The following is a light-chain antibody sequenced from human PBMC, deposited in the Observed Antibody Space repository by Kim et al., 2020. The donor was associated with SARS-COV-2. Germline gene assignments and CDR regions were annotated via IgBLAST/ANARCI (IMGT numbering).Light chain of an antibody. CDR3: QSDNRVATWA. V-gene: IGKV1-12*01. J-gene: IGKJ1*01. CDR1: QDISNW. Sequence: IKLIQSPSSVSASIGDRVTVTCRASQDISNWLAWHQQKPGRAPKLLIYAASSLHGGVPSRFSASGSGTYFTLTITGLQPEDFATYYSQSDNRVATWAFGEGTKV. CDR2: AAS.